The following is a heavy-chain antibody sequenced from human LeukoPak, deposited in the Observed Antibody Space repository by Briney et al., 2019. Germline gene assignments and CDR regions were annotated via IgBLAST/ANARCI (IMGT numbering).Heavy chain of an antibody. J-gene: IGHJ4*02. CDR1: GFTFSSYA. CDR2: IKHDESEK. D-gene: IGHD3-16*01. V-gene: IGHV3-7*01. Sequence: GGSLRLSCEASGFTFSSYAMSWVRQAPGKGLEWVANIKHDESEKNYLDSVKGRFTISRDNAQNSLYLQMNGLRVEDTAVYYCTRRLDDWGQGTLVTVSS. CDR3: TRRLDD.